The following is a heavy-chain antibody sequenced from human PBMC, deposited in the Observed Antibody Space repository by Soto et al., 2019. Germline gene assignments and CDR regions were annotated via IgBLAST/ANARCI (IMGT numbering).Heavy chain of an antibody. CDR2: IYYSGST. D-gene: IGHD6-13*01. CDR3: ARSILAAAGSNWFDP. J-gene: IGHJ5*02. Sequence: QVQLQESGPGLVKASETLSLTCTVSGGSISSYYWSWIRQPPGKGLEWIGYIYYSGSTNYNPSLKSRVTISVDTSKNQFSLKLSSVTAADTAVYYCARSILAAAGSNWFDPWGQGTLVTVSS. V-gene: IGHV4-59*01. CDR1: GGSISSYY.